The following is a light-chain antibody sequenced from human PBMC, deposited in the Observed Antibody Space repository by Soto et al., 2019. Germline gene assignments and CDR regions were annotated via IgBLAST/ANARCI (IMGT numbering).Light chain of an antibody. CDR2: DVS. J-gene: IGKJ2*01. CDR3: LQRSPCYT. Sequence: EIVLTQSPATLSLSPGERATLSCRASQSVSSYLAWYQQKPGQAPRLVIYDVSSRATGVPPRFSGSGSGTDFTLTISSLEPEDFAFYYCLQRSPCYTFGHGTKLEIK. CDR1: QSVSSY. V-gene: IGKV3-11*01.